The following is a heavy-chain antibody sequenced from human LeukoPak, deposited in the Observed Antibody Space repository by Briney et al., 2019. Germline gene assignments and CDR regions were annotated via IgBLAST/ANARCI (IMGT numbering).Heavy chain of an antibody. D-gene: IGHD4-23*01. CDR3: ARGRGFDYGGQDSDY. CDR2: MNPNSGNT. V-gene: IGHV1-8*03. CDR1: GYTFTSYD. Sequence: ASVTVSCKASGYTFTSYDINWVRQATGQELAWMGCMNPNSGNTDYAQKFQGRVTIPRNTSISTAYMELSSLRSEDTAVYDCARGRGFDYGGQDSDYWGQGTLVTVHS. J-gene: IGHJ4*02.